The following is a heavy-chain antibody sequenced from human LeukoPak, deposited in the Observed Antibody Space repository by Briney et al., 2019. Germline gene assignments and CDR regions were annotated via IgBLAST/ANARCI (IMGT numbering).Heavy chain of an antibody. CDR2: ITWNAGDT. J-gene: IGHJ4*02. CDR3: ARERRAPRGSPGPDY. Sequence: GGSLRLSCAASGFTFDDYTMHWVRQAPGKGLEWVSAITWNAGDTYYADSVKGRFAISRDNNKNSLYLQMNSLRAEDTAVYYCARERRAPRGSPGPDYWGQGTLVTVSS. CDR1: GFTFDDYT. V-gene: IGHV3-43*01. D-gene: IGHD3-10*01.